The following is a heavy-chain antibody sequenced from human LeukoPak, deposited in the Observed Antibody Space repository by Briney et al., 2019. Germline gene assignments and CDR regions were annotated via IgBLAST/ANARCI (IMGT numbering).Heavy chain of an antibody. D-gene: IGHD2-15*01. Sequence: PGGTLRLSCAASGFTVSSNYMSWVRQAPGKGLEWVSVIYSGGSTYYADSVKGRFTISRDNSKNTLYLQMNSLRAEDTAVYYCARVLVAAFDYWGQGTLVTVSS. CDR3: ARVLVAAFDY. V-gene: IGHV3-66*01. J-gene: IGHJ4*02. CDR2: IYSGGST. CDR1: GFTVSSNY.